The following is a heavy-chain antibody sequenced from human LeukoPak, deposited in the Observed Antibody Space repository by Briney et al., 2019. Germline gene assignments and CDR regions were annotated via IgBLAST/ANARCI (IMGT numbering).Heavy chain of an antibody. CDR2: LYSGSDT. CDR1: GFSVSTKY. J-gene: IGHJ2*01. CDR3: ARVGDHFHWYLDL. D-gene: IGHD3-10*01. V-gene: IGHV3-53*01. Sequence: TGGSLRLSCAASGFSVSTKYMNWVRQAPGKGLEWVSILYSGSDTYYANSVKGRFTISRASSKNILFLQMNDLRAEDTAVYYCARVGDHFHWYLDLWGRGTLVTVSS.